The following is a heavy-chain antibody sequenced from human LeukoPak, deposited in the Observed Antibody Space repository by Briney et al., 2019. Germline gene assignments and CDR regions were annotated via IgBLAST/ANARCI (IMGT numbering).Heavy chain of an antibody. J-gene: IGHJ4*02. V-gene: IGHV4-34*01. Sequence: SETLSLTCAVYGGSFSGYYWSWIRQPPGKGLEWIGEINHSGSTNYNPSLRSRVTISVDTSKNQFSLKLSSVTAADTAVYYCARGLRQLRGYWGQGTLVTVSS. D-gene: IGHD1-7*01. CDR2: INHSGST. CDR1: GGSFSGYY. CDR3: ARGLRQLRGY.